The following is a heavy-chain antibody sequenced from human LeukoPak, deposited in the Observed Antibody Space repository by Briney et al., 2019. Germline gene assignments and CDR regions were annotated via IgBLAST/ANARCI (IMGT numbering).Heavy chain of an antibody. Sequence: ASVKVSCKASGYIFTGYYMHWVRQAPGQGLEWMGWINPNSGGTNYAQKFQGRVTMTRDTSISTAYMELSRLRSDDTAVYYCAREIPVYCSGGSCYLWGQGTLVTVSS. J-gene: IGHJ4*02. CDR2: INPNSGGT. CDR1: GYIFTGYY. V-gene: IGHV1-2*02. CDR3: AREIPVYCSGGSCYL. D-gene: IGHD2-15*01.